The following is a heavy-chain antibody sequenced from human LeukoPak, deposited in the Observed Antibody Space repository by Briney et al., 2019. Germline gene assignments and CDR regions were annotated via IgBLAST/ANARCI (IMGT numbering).Heavy chain of an antibody. CDR2: IYYSGST. V-gene: IGHV4-59*01. Sequence: SEPLSLTCTISGGSITRYYWTWIRQPPGKGLEWFGYIYYSGSTKYNPSLKSRVTISLDTTKNQFSLKLSSVTAADTAVYYCMRVGYGSGNPPGGFDSWGQGTMVTVSS. CDR1: GGSITRYY. CDR3: MRVGYGSGNPPGGFDS. D-gene: IGHD3-10*01. J-gene: IGHJ3*02.